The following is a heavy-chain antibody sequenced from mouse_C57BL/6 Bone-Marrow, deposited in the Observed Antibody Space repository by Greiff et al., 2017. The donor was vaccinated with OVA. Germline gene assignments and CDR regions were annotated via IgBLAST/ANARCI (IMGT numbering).Heavy chain of an antibody. CDR3: ARWLLAY. CDR2: IYPGSGNT. J-gene: IGHJ3*01. CDR1: GYTFTDYY. V-gene: IGHV1-76*01. D-gene: IGHD2-2*01. Sequence: QVQLKESGAELVRPGASVKLSCKASGYTFTDYYINWVKQRPGQGLEWIARIYPGSGNTYYNEKFKGKATLTAEKSSSTAYMQLSSLTSEDSAVYFCARWLLAYWGQGTLVTVSA.